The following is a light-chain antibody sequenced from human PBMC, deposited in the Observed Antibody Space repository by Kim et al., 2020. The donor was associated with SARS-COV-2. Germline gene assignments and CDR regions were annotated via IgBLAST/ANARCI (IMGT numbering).Light chain of an antibody. Sequence: VAVVQTVSTTCQGDSLRRYYATWYQQTPGQAPIVVMYGKNNRPSGIPARFSGSRSGNTASLTITGTQAGDEADYYCNSRDSNDNVLFGGGTKLTVL. CDR1: SLRRYY. J-gene: IGLJ2*01. V-gene: IGLV3-19*01. CDR2: GKN. CDR3: NSRDSNDNVL.